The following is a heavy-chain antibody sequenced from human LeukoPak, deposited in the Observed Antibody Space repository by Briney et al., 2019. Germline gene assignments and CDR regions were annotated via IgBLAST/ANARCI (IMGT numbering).Heavy chain of an antibody. Sequence: RGESLKISFKGSGYSFTSYWISWVRQMPGKGLEWLGRIDPSDSYTNYSPSFQGHVTISANKSISTAYLQWSSLKASDTAMYYCARTSRWELANPFDYWGQGTLVTVSS. D-gene: IGHD1-26*01. CDR2: IDPSDSYT. V-gene: IGHV5-10-1*01. J-gene: IGHJ4*02. CDR1: GYSFTSYW. CDR3: ARTSRWELANPFDY.